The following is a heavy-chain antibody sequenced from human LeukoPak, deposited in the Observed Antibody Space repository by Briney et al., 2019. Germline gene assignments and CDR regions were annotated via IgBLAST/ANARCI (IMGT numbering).Heavy chain of an antibody. CDR1: GFTFSNYE. J-gene: IGHJ3*02. D-gene: IGHD2-2*01. CDR3: ARDRGYCSSTSCYGHAFDI. V-gene: IGHV3-48*03. Sequence: PGGSLRLSCAASGFTFSNYEMNWVRQAPGKGLEWVAYISGSSSTIYYADYVKGRFTISRDNAKNSLYLQMNSLRVEDTAVYYCARDRGYCSSTSCYGHAFDIWGQGTVVTVSS. CDR2: ISGSSSTI.